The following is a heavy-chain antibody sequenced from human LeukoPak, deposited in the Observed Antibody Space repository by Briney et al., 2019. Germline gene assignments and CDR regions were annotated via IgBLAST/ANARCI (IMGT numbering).Heavy chain of an antibody. D-gene: IGHD4/OR15-4a*01. Sequence: GGSLRLSCEVSGFPFSSHAMSWVRQAPGRGLEWVSGISISADMTYYADSVQGRFIISRDNSKNTLYLQMDSLRVEDTAVYYCANEEVPNDYWGQGPLVTVSS. CDR2: ISISADMT. CDR3: ANEEVPNDY. J-gene: IGHJ4*02. V-gene: IGHV3-23*01. CDR1: GFPFSSHA.